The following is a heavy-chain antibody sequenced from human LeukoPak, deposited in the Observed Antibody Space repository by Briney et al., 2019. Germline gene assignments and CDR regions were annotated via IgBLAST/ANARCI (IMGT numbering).Heavy chain of an antibody. CDR3: AKARGSSVYEQFDY. CDR1: GGTFSSYA. J-gene: IGHJ4*02. Sequence: AASVKVSCKASGGTFSSYAISWVRQAPGQGLEWMGGIIPIFGTANYAQKFQGRVTITADESTSTAYMELSSLRSEDTAVYYCAKARGSSVYEQFDYWGQGTQVTVSP. D-gene: IGHD5/OR15-5a*01. V-gene: IGHV1-69*01. CDR2: IIPIFGTA.